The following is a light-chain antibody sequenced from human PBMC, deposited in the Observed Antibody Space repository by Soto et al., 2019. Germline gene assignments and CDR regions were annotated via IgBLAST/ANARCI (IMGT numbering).Light chain of an antibody. J-gene: IGLJ1*01. V-gene: IGLV2-8*01. CDR2: EVS. Sequence: QSVLTQPPSASGSPGQSVTISCTGTSSDVGTYNYVSWHQQHPGKAPKLLIYEVSKRPSGVPDRFSGSKSGNTASLTVSGLQAEDEADYYCISYARSDTYVFGTGTKLTV. CDR3: ISYARSDTYV. CDR1: SSDVGTYNY.